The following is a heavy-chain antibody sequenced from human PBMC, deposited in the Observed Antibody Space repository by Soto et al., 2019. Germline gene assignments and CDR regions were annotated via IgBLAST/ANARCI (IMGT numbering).Heavy chain of an antibody. V-gene: IGHV4-31*03. J-gene: IGHJ4*02. CDR3: ARDQQQLGFDY. D-gene: IGHD6-13*01. CDR2: IYYSGST. CDR1: GGSISSGGYY. Sequence: SETLSLTCTVSGGSISSGGYYWSWIRQRPGKGLEWIGYIYYSGSTYYNPSLKSRVTISVDTSKNQFSLKLSSVTAADTAVYYCARDQQQLGFDYWGQGTLVTVSS.